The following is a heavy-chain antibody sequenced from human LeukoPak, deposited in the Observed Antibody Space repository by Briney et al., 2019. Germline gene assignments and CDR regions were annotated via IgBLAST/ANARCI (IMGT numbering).Heavy chain of an antibody. CDR2: ISAYNGNT. Sequence: GASVKVSCKASGYTFTSYGISWVRQAPGQGLEWMGWISAYNGNTSYAQKLQGRVTMTEDTSTDTAYMELSSLRSEDTAVYYCATDVLLWFGESKGNYWGQGTLVTVSS. CDR1: GYTFTSYG. CDR3: ATDVLLWFGESKGNY. D-gene: IGHD3-10*01. V-gene: IGHV1-18*01. J-gene: IGHJ4*02.